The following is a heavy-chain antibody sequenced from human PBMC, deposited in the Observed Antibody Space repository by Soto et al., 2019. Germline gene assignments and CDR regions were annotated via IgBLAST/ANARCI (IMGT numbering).Heavy chain of an antibody. V-gene: IGHV1-18*01. Sequence: GASVKVSCKASGYTFTTYGISWVRQAPGQGLEWMGWISAYSGSTKFAQKLQGRVTMTTDTSTTTAYMELRSLTSDDTAVYYRARDFTKSSSWPYYFDYWGQGTLVTGSS. CDR2: ISAYSGST. D-gene: IGHD6-13*01. CDR3: ARDFTKSSSWPYYFDY. CDR1: GYTFTTYG. J-gene: IGHJ4*02.